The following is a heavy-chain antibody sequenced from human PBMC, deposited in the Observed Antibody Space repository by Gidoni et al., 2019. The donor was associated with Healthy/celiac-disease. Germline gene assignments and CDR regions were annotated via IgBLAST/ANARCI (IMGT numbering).Heavy chain of an antibody. D-gene: IGHD3-22*01. CDR3: ARSSLSYYDSSGYSNFDY. Sequence: QVQLQESGPGLVKPSETLSLTCTVSGGSISSYYWSWIRQPPGKGLEWIGYIYYSGSTNYNPSLKSRVTISVDTSKNQFSLKLSSVTAADTAVYYCARSSLSYYDSSGYSNFDYWGQGTLVTVSS. CDR2: IYYSGST. CDR1: GGSISSYY. J-gene: IGHJ4*02. V-gene: IGHV4-59*08.